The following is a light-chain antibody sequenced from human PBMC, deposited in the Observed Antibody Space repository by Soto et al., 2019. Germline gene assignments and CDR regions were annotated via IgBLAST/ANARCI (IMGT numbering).Light chain of an antibody. CDR2: DVT. V-gene: IGLV2-14*03. J-gene: IGLJ1*01. CDR3: SSYTTSNTRQIV. Sequence: QSALAQPASVSGSPGQSITISCTGTSSDVGGYNYVSWYQHHPGKAHKLIIYDVTNRPSGVSNPFPGSKSGNTASLTISGLQPEDEADYYCSSYTTSNTRQIVFGTGTKVTVL. CDR1: SSDVGGYNY.